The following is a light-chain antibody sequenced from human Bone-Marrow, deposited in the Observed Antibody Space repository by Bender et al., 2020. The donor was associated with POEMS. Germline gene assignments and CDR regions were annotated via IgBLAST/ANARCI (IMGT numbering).Light chain of an antibody. J-gene: IGLJ3*02. Sequence: SYELTQPPSVSVSPGQTARITCSGDSLPKKFAYWYQQKSGQAPMLVIYEDTKRPSGIPERFSGSSSGTTATLTITGAQVEDEADYYCSSTDSSDYHGWLFGGGTKLTVL. CDR2: EDT. V-gene: IGLV3-10*01. CDR3: SSTDSSDYHGWL. CDR1: SLPKKF.